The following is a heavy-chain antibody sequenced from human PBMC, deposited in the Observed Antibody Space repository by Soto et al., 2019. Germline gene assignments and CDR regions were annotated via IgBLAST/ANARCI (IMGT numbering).Heavy chain of an antibody. CDR2: IYYSGST. CDR1: GGSISSGDYY. CDR3: ARDRIGYCSGGSCPPSDY. J-gene: IGHJ4*02. D-gene: IGHD2-15*01. V-gene: IGHV4-30-4*01. Sequence: QVQLQESGPGLVKPSQTLSLTCTVSGGSISSGDYYWSWIRQPPGKGLEWIGYIYYSGSTYYNPSHKRRVTIPVDTSKNQFSLKLSSVTAADTAVYYCARDRIGYCSGGSCPPSDYWGQGTLVTVSS.